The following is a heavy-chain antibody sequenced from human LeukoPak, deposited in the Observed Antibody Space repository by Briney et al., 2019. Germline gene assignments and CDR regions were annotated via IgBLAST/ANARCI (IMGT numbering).Heavy chain of an antibody. V-gene: IGHV3-66*01. Sequence: PGGSLRLSCAASGFTVSSNYMSWVRQAPGKGLEWVSVIYSGGSTYYADSVKGRFTISRDNSKNTLYLQMNSLRAEDTAVYYCARDRYELNYYDSSGYAYRSYYYYGMDVWGQGTTVTVSS. D-gene: IGHD3-22*01. J-gene: IGHJ6*02. CDR2: IYSGGST. CDR1: GFTVSSNY. CDR3: ARDRYELNYYDSSGYAYRSYYYYGMDV.